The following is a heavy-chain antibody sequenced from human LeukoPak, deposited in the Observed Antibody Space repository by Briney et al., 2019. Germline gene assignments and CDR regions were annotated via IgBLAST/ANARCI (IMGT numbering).Heavy chain of an antibody. J-gene: IGHJ6*02. D-gene: IGHD3-10*01. CDR1: GFTFSSYG. V-gene: IGHV3-30*18. CDR3: AKDIVAVVRGVIRTYYYGMDV. Sequence: GGSLRLSCAASGFTFSSYGMHWVRQAPGKGLEWVAIISYDGSNNYYADSVKGRFTISRDNSKNTLYLQMNSLRAEDTAVYYCAKDIVAVVRGVIRTYYYGMDVWGQGTTVTVSS. CDR2: ISYDGSNN.